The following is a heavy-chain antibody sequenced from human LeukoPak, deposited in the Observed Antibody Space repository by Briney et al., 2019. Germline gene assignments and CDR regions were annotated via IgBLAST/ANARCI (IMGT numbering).Heavy chain of an antibody. J-gene: IGHJ5*02. Sequence: SETLSLACTVSAGSISSSSYDWGWIRQPPGKGLEWIGSIYYSGSTYYNPSLKSRVTISVDTSKNQFSLKLSSVTAADTAVYYCASTVGGRWPWSGFDPWGQGTLVTVSS. D-gene: IGHD3-10*01. CDR2: IYYSGST. CDR3: ASTVGGRWPWSGFDP. V-gene: IGHV4-39*01. CDR1: AGSISSSSYD.